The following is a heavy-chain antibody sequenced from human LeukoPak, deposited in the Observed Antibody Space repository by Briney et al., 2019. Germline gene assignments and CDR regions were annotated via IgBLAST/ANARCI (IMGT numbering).Heavy chain of an antibody. J-gene: IGHJ4*02. CDR2: ISGSGDNT. V-gene: IGHV3-23*01. CDR1: GFTFSSSA. D-gene: IGHD3-22*01. CDR3: AKGSYYDSSGSFYFDY. Sequence: PGGSLRLSCAASGFTFSSSAMSWVRQAPWKGLEWVSGISGSGDNTYYADPVKGRFTISRDNSKNTLYVQVNSLGTEDTAAYYCAKGSYYDSSGSFYFDYWGQGTLVTVSS.